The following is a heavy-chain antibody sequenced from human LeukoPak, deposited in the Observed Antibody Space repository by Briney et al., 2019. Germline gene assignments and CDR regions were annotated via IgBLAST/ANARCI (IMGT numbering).Heavy chain of an antibody. J-gene: IGHJ3*02. V-gene: IGHV4-39*01. D-gene: IGHD1-26*01. CDR1: GGSISSSSYY. CDR2: IYYSGST. Sequence: SETLSLTCTVSGGSISSSSYYWGWIRQPPGKGLEWIGSIYYSGSTYYNPSLESRVTISVDTSKNQFSLKLSSVTAADTAVYYCARHEWELDAFDIWGQGTMVTVSS. CDR3: ARHEWELDAFDI.